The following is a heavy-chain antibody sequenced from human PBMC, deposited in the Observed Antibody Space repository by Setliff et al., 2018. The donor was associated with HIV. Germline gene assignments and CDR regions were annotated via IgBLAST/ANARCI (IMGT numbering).Heavy chain of an antibody. J-gene: IGHJ6*03. CDR2: IFPGDSET. CDR1: GYSFPNDW. CDR3: TRHPLRPGIAGYFYFVDV. Sequence: PGESLKISCKDSGYSFPNDWIGWVRQMPGKGLEWVAIIFPGDSETRYSPSFEGQVTISADRSINTLYLQWSSLRASDTAIYYCTRHPLRPGIAGYFYFVDVWGTGTTVTVSS. D-gene: IGHD3-9*01. V-gene: IGHV5-51*01.